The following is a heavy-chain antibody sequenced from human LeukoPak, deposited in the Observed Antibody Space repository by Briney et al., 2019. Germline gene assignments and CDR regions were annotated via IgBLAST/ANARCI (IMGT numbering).Heavy chain of an antibody. V-gene: IGHV3-30*09. CDR3: ARDKLTDYYGMDV. Sequence: PGRSLRLSCAASGFTFRSYAMHWVRQAPGKGLEWVAVISYDGSNKYYADSVKGRFAISRDNSKNTLYLQMNSLRAEDTAVYYCARDKLTDYYGMDVWGKGTTVTVSS. CDR2: ISYDGSNK. J-gene: IGHJ6*04. CDR1: GFTFRSYA. D-gene: IGHD1-14*01.